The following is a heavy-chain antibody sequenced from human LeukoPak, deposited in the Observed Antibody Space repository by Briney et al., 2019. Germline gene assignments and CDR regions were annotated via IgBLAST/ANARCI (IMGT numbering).Heavy chain of an antibody. Sequence: PAASVKVSCKASGYTFTGYYMHWVRQAPGQGLEWMGWINPNSGGTNYAQKFQGRVTMTRDTSISTAYMELSRLRSDDTAVYYCARAKGANWNYVPGFDYWGQGTLVTVSS. J-gene: IGHJ4*02. D-gene: IGHD1-7*01. V-gene: IGHV1-2*02. CDR1: GYTFTGYY. CDR2: INPNSGGT. CDR3: ARAKGANWNYVPGFDY.